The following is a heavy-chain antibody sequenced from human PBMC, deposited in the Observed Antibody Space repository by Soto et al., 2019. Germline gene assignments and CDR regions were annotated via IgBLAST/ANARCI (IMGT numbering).Heavy chain of an antibody. V-gene: IGHV4-39*01. J-gene: IGHJ4*02. CDR3: ASEPRGYSGYDLDY. D-gene: IGHD5-12*01. Sequence: QLQLQESGPGLVKPSETLSLTCTVSSGSISSSSYYWGWIRQPPGKGLEWIGSIYYSGSTYYNPSLKSRVTISVDTSKNQFSLKLSSVTAADTAVYYCASEPRGYSGYDLDYWGQGTLVTVSS. CDR2: IYYSGST. CDR1: SGSISSSSYY.